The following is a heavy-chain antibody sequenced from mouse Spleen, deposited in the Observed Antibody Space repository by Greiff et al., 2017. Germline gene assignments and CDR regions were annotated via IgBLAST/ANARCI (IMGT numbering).Heavy chain of an antibody. J-gene: IGHJ3*01. Sequence: EVKLVESGGGLVQAGRSLRLSCATSGFTFSDFYMEWVRQAPGKGLEWIAASRNKANDYTTEYSASVKGRFIVSRDTSQSILYLQMNALRAEDTAIYYCARDASYGFFAYWGQGTLVTVSA. CDR2: SRNKANDYTT. D-gene: IGHD1-1*01. V-gene: IGHV7-1*01. CDR1: GFTFSDFY. CDR3: ARDASYGFFAY.